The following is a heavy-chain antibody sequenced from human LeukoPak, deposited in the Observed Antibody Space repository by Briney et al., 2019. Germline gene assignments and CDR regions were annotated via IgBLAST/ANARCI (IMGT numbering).Heavy chain of an antibody. Sequence: SVKVSCKASGYTFISYGITWVRQAPGQGLEWMGWISVYNGNTNYVQKLQGRVTMTTDTSTSTAYMELRSLTSDDSAVYFCARDGYIYGSLDYWGQGTLVTVSS. CDR1: GYTFISYG. CDR2: ISVYNGNT. J-gene: IGHJ4*02. D-gene: IGHD5-18*01. V-gene: IGHV1-18*04. CDR3: ARDGYIYGSLDY.